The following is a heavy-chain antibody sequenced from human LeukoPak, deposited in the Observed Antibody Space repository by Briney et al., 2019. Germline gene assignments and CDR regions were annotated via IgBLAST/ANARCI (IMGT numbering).Heavy chain of an antibody. CDR2: MNPNSGNT. CDR3: ASSGMTTVTGIDY. CDR1: GYTFTSYD. V-gene: IGHV1-8*01. Sequence: ASVKVSCKASGYTFTSYDINWVRQATGQGLEWMGRMNPNSGNTGYAQKFQGRVTMTRNTSISTAYMELSSLRSEDTAVYYCASSGMTTVTGIDYWGQGTLVTVSS. D-gene: IGHD4-17*01. J-gene: IGHJ4*02.